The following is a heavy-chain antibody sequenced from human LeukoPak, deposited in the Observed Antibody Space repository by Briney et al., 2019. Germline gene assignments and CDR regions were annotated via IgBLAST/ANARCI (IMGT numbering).Heavy chain of an antibody. CDR2: IIPIFGTA. CDR1: GGTFSSYA. V-gene: IGHV1-69*05. Sequence: WASVTVSCKASGGTFSSYAISWVRQAPGQGLEWMGGIIPIFGTANYAQKFQGRVTMTTDTSTSTAYMELRSLRSDDTAVYYCARGVGNYRYYFDSWGQGTLVTVPS. CDR3: ARGVGNYRYYFDS. D-gene: IGHD3-22*01. J-gene: IGHJ4*02.